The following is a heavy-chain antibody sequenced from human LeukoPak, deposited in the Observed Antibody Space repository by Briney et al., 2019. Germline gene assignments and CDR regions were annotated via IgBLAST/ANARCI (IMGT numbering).Heavy chain of an antibody. CDR1: GFTFSSYS. V-gene: IGHV3-21*01. CDR2: ISSSSSYI. Sequence: PGGSLRLSCAASGFTFSSYSMNWVRQAPGKGLEWVSSISSSSSYIYYADSVEGRFTISRDNSKSTVYLEISSLRSEDTAIYYCARGFNDFWSGSQLEYWGQGTLVTVSS. D-gene: IGHD3-3*01. CDR3: ARGFNDFWSGSQLEY. J-gene: IGHJ4*02.